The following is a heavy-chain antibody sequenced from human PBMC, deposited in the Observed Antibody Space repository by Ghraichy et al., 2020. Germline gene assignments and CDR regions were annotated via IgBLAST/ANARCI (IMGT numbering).Heavy chain of an antibody. J-gene: IGHJ4*02. CDR2: ISSSSSYI. D-gene: IGHD6-19*01. Sequence: GESLNISCAASGFTFSSYSMNWVRQAPGKGLEWVSSISSSSSYIYYADSVKGRFTISRDNAKNSLYLQMNSLRAEDTAVYYCARDIEAVAGPTPYYFDYWGQGTLVTVSS. V-gene: IGHV3-21*01. CDR3: ARDIEAVAGPTPYYFDY. CDR1: GFTFSSYS.